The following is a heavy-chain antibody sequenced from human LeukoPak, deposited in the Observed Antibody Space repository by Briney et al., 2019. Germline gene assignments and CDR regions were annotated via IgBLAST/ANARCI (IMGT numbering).Heavy chain of an antibody. J-gene: IGHJ4*02. CDR3: ARDGTTYSLYYFDY. CDR1: GYTFTDYY. Sequence: ASVMVSCKASGYTFTDYYMHWVRQAPGQGLEWMGIITPRGGSASYAQKFQGRVTMTRDMSTSTVYMELTSLTSEDTAVYYCARDGTTYSLYYFDYWGPGTLVTVSS. CDR2: ITPRGGSA. D-gene: IGHD5-18*01. V-gene: IGHV1-46*01.